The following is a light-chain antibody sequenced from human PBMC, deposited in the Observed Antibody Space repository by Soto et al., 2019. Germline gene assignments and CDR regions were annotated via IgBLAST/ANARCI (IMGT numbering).Light chain of an antibody. CDR3: SSYTSGSTEVV. Sequence: QSVLTQPASVSGSPGQSITISCTGTSSDVGGYNFVSWYQQHPGKAPKLMIYDVSSRPSGVSTRFSGSKSGNTASLTISGLQAEDEADYYCSSYTSGSTEVVFGGGTQLTVL. CDR2: DVS. CDR1: SSDVGGYNF. V-gene: IGLV2-14*03. J-gene: IGLJ2*01.